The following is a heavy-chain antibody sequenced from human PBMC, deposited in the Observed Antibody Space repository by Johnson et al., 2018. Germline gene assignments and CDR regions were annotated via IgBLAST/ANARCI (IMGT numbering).Heavy chain of an antibody. CDR3: ARHPRDLRYDYYYMDV. J-gene: IGHJ6*03. D-gene: IGHD3/OR15-3a*01. V-gene: IGHV3-11*04. CDR2: ISTSGRTL. Sequence: QVQLVESGGDLVKPGGSLRLSCAGYGFTFSHYYMTWIRQAPGKGLEWVSYISTSGRTLYYVASVKGRFTISRDNSKNSLSLQMNSLRAEDTAGYYCARHPRDLRYDYYYMDVWGKGTTVTVSS. CDR1: GFTFSHYY.